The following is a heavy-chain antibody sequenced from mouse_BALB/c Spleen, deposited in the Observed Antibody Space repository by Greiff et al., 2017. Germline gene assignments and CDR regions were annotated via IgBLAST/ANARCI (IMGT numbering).Heavy chain of an antibody. CDR3: TRPIYFYFDY. J-gene: IGHJ2*01. CDR1: GYTFTDYE. CDR2: IDPETGGT. V-gene: IGHV1-15*01. Sequence: QVQLQQSGAELVRPGASVTLSCKASGYTFTDYEMHWVKQTPVHGLEWIGAIDPETGGTAYNQKFKGKATLTADKSSSTAYMELRSLTSEDSAVYYCTRPIYFYFDYWGQGTTLTVSS. D-gene: IGHD2-1*01.